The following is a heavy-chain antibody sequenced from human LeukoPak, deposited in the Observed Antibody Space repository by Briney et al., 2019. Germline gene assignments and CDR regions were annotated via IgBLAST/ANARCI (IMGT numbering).Heavy chain of an antibody. J-gene: IGHJ4*02. D-gene: IGHD6-25*01. CDR3: ASAKRLNFFGY. Sequence: GGSLRLSCSASGFAFSSFPMHRVRQAPGKGLEWVSAISASGGSTYYADSVKGRFTISRDNSKNTLYLQMNSLRAEDTAVYYCASAKRLNFFGYWGQGTLVTVSS. CDR1: GFAFSSFP. CDR2: ISASGGST. V-gene: IGHV3-23*01.